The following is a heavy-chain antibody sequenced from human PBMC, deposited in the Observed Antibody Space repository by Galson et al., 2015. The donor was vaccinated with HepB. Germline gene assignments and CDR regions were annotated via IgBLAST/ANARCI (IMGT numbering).Heavy chain of an antibody. CDR1: GFTFSSYA. V-gene: IGHV3-30-3*01. J-gene: IGHJ6*02. CDR3: ARGIPRDGYTYAYYYYDTMDV. CDR2: ISYDGGNK. D-gene: IGHD5-24*01. Sequence: SLRLSCAASGFTFSSYALHWVRQAPGKGLEWVAVISYDGGNKYSADSVKGRFTISRDDSRNTVFLQMSSLRPEDTAVYYCARGIPRDGYTYAYYYYDTMDVWGQGTKVTVSS.